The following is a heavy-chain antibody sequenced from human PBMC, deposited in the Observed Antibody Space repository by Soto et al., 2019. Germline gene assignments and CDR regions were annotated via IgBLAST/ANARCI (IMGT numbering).Heavy chain of an antibody. Sequence: EVQLVESGGGLVQPGGSLRLSCAASGFTVSNNYMNWVRQAPGKGLEWVSVIYSGGSTYYADSVKGRFAISRHTSKNTVGLQLNSLRAEDTAVYYCARGSSGYGYDTFDMWGQGTMVTVSS. V-gene: IGHV3-53*04. J-gene: IGHJ3*02. CDR2: IYSGGST. CDR3: ARGSSGYGYDTFDM. CDR1: GFTVSNNY. D-gene: IGHD5-12*01.